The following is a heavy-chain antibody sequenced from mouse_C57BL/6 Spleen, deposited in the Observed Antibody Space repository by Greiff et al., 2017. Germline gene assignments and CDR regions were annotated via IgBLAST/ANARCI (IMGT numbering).Heavy chain of an antibody. J-gene: IGHJ2*01. D-gene: IGHD1-1*01. V-gene: IGHV1-69*01. CDR1: GYTFTSYW. CDR3: VRSDYGRGYGY. CDR2: IDPSDSYT. Sequence: VKLQQPGAELVMPGASVKLSCKASGYTFTSYWMHWVKQRPGQGLEWIGEIDPSDSYTNYTQKFKGKSTLTVDKSSSTAYMQLSSLTSEDSAFYDSVRSDYGRGYGYWGQGTTLTVSS.